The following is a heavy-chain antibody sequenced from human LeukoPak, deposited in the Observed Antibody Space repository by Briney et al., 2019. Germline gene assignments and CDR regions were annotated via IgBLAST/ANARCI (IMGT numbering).Heavy chain of an antibody. Sequence: PGGSLRLSCAASRFSFSNYWMHWVRQAPGKGLVWVSRVKSDGSNPSYADSVKGRFTISRDNAENMLYLQMNTLGAEDTAVSYCARDIVSGSGSLDYWGQGTLVTVSS. CDR2: VKSDGSNP. CDR3: ARDIVSGSGSLDY. CDR1: RFSFSNYW. V-gene: IGHV3-74*01. J-gene: IGHJ4*02. D-gene: IGHD3-10*01.